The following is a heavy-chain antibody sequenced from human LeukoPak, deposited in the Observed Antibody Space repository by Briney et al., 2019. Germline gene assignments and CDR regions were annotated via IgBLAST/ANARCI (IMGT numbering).Heavy chain of an antibody. D-gene: IGHD6-13*01. J-gene: IGHJ4*02. Sequence: PGGSLRLSCAASGFAFNSYWMNWVRQAPGKGLEWVSYISSSSSTIYYADSVKGRFTISRDNAKNSLYLQMNSLRAEDTAVYYCARDSIAGLDYWGQGTLVTVSS. CDR1: GFAFNSYW. V-gene: IGHV3-48*01. CDR3: ARDSIAGLDY. CDR2: ISSSSSTI.